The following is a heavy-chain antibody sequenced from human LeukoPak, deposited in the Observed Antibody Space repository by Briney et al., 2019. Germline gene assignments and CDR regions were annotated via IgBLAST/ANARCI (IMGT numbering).Heavy chain of an antibody. CDR3: ARGANFYYYGMDV. D-gene: IGHD2-15*01. J-gene: IGHJ6*02. CDR1: GGSFSGYY. V-gene: IGHV4-34*01. Sequence: PSETLTLTCAVYGGSFSGYYWSWIRQPPGKGLEWIGEINHSGSTNYNPSLKSRVTISVDSSKNQFSLKLGSVTAADTAVYYCARGANFYYYGMDVWGQGTRVTVSS. CDR2: INHSGST.